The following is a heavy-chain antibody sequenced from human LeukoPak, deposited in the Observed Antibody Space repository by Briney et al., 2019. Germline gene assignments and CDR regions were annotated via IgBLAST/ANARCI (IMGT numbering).Heavy chain of an antibody. D-gene: IGHD1-26*01. V-gene: IGHV3-23*01. CDR1: GISTGSYA. J-gene: IGHJ4*02. Sequence: SGGSIRLSCTASGISTGSYAVSWVRQAPGKGLEWVSGLSGGGGRAFYADSVKGRFTISSDNSKNTVYLRLNSLRAEDTAVYYCASGGGKIPGWGQEPMDTVSS. CDR3: ASGGGKIPG. CDR2: LSGGGGRA.